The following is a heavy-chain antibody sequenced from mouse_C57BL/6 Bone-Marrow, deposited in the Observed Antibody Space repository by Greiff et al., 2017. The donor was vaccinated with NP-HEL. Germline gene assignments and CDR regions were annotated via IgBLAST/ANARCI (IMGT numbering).Heavy chain of an antibody. CDR1: GFTFSSYG. CDR2: ISSGGSYT. CDR3: ARSPLYDYDDGYYAMDY. V-gene: IGHV5-6*01. Sequence: EVKVVESGGDLVKPGGSLKLSCAASGFTFSSYGMSWVRQTPDKRLEWVATISSGGSYTYYPDSVKGRFTISRDNAKNTLYLQMSSLKSEDTAMYYCARSPLYDYDDGYYAMDYWGQGTSVTVSS. J-gene: IGHJ4*01. D-gene: IGHD2-4*01.